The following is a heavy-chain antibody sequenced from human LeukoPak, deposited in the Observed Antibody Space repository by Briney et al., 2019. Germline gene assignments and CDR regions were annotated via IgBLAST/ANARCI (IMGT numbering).Heavy chain of an antibody. V-gene: IGHV4-59*01. J-gene: IGHJ4*02. CDR3: ARASYGSSAIFDY. CDR2: MYSSGST. Sequence: YMYSSGSTNYDPSLKSRVTISVDTSKNQFSLKLSSVTAADTAVYYCARASYGSSAIFDYWGQGTLVTVSS. D-gene: IGHD6-6*01.